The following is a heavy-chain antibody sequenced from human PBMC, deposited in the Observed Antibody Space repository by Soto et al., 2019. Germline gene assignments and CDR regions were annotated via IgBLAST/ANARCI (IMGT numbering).Heavy chain of an antibody. CDR1: GGSISSSSYY. D-gene: IGHD6-13*01. V-gene: IGHV4-39*01. CDR2: IYYSGST. Sequence: SETLSLTCTVSGGSISSSSYYWGWIRQPPGKGLEWIGSIYYSGSTYYNPSLKSRVTISVATSNNQFSLKLSSVTAADTAVYYCARHLIAAAGTISYYMDVWGKGTTVTVSS. CDR3: ARHLIAAAGTISYYMDV. J-gene: IGHJ6*03.